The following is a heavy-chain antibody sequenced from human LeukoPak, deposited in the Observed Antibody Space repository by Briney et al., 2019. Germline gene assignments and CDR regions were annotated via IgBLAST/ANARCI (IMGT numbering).Heavy chain of an antibody. Sequence: ASVKVSCKASGYIFTDYYMHWVRRAPGQELGWMGRINPNSGNTNYAQKLQGRVTMTTDTSTSTAYMELRSLRSDDTAVYYCARQITGDAFDIWGQGTMVTVSS. CDR2: INPNSGNT. CDR1: GYIFTDYY. D-gene: IGHD5-24*01. CDR3: ARQITGDAFDI. J-gene: IGHJ3*02. V-gene: IGHV1/OR15-1*04.